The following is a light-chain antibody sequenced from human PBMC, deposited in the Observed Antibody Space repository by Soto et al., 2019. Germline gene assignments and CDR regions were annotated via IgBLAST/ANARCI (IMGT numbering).Light chain of an antibody. CDR2: GAS. J-gene: IGKJ1*01. Sequence: EIVMTQSPATLSVSPGERATLSCRASQSVSSNLAWYQQKPGQAPRLLIYGASTRATGIPARFSGSGSGTEFTLTISSLQSEDFAVYCCQQYNNWPWTFGQGIKVEIK. CDR3: QQYNNWPWT. V-gene: IGKV3-15*01. CDR1: QSVSSN.